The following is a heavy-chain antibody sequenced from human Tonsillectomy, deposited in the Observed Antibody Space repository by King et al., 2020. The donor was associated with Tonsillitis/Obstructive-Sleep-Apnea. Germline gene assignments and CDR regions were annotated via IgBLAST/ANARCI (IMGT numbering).Heavy chain of an antibody. CDR3: ARVRRDGYNLDAFDI. Sequence: VQLVESGGGVVQPGRSLRLSCAASGFTFSNYGMHWVRQAPGKGLEWVAVIWYDGSNKYYADSVKGRFTISRDNSKNTLYLQMNSLRAEDTAVYYCARVRRDGYNLDAFDIWGQGTMVTVSS. J-gene: IGHJ3*02. CDR2: IWYDGSNK. CDR1: GFTFSNYG. V-gene: IGHV3-33*01. D-gene: IGHD5-24*01.